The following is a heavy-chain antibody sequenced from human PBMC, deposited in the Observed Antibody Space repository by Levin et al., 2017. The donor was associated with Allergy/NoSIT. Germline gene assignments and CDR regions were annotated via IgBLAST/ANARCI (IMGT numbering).Heavy chain of an antibody. V-gene: IGHV1-69*13. D-gene: IGHD6-19*01. CDR1: GGTFSSYA. Sequence: SVKVSCKASGGTFSSYAISWVRQAPGQGLEWMGGIIPIFGTANYAQKFQGRVTITADESTSTAYMELSSLRSEDTAVYYCARGGAYSSGWYGGWFDPWGQGTLVTVSS. CDR2: IIPIFGTA. J-gene: IGHJ5*02. CDR3: ARGGAYSSGWYGGWFDP.